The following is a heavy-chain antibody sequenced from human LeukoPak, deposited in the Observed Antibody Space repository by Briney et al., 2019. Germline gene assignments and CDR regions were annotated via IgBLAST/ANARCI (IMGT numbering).Heavy chain of an antibody. CDR3: ARSRGDIDY. V-gene: IGHV2-5*02. CDR2: MYWDGDK. CDR1: GFSLTTTGVG. J-gene: IGHJ4*02. Sequence: ESGPTLVKPTQTLTLTCDFSGFSLTTTGVGVGWIRQPPGKALEWLGSMYWDGDKRYRPSLKTRLTITKDTSKDQVVLTMTDMDPVETATYYGARSRGDIDYWGQGILVTVSS. D-gene: IGHD3-10*01.